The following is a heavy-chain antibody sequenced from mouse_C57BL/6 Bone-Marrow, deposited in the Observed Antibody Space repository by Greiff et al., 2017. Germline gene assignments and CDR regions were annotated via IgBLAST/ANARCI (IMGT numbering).Heavy chain of an antibody. Sequence: VQLQQSGPELVKPGASVKISCKASGYAFSSSWMNWVKQRPGKGLEWIGRIYPGDGDTNYNGKFKGKATLTADKSSSSAYMHLSSLTAEDSAVYFCAVYDGDFDYWGQGTTLTVSA. CDR2: IYPGDGDT. CDR3: AVYDGDFDY. J-gene: IGHJ2*01. CDR1: GYAFSSSW. V-gene: IGHV1-82*01. D-gene: IGHD2-12*01.